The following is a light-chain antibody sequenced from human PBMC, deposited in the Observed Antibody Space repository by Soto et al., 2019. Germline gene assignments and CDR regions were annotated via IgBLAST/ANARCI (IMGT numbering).Light chain of an antibody. Sequence: EIVMTQSPATLSVSPGERATLSCRASQSVSRNVAWYPQKPGQAPRLLIHDASTRATGISVRFSGSGSGTEFTLTISSVQSEDFAVYYCQQYNNWLWTFGQGTKVEIK. CDR3: QQYNNWLWT. CDR1: QSVSRN. CDR2: DAS. J-gene: IGKJ1*01. V-gene: IGKV3-15*01.